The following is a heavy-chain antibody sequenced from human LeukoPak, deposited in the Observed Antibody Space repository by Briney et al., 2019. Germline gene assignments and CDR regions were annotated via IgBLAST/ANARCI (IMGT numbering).Heavy chain of an antibody. V-gene: IGHV1-2*02. CDR3: ARNTRSTLAYDY. CDR2: INPNSGGT. CDR1: GYTFTGYY. D-gene: IGHD1-1*01. J-gene: IGHJ4*02. Sequence: GASVNVSCKSSGYTFTGYYLHWVRQAPGQGLEWMGWINPNSGGTNYAQKFQGRVTMTSDTSISTAYMELSRLTSDDTAVYYCARNTRSTLAYDYWGQGTLVTVSS.